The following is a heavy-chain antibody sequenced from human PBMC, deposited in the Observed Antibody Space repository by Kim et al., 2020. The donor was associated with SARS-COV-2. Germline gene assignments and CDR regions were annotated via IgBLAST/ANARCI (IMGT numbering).Heavy chain of an antibody. V-gene: IGHV1-69*01. Sequence: KFQGRVTITADESTSTAYMELSSLRSEDTAVYYCASPKYIAVAGAMRFDYWGQGTLVTVSS. CDR3: ASPKYIAVAGAMRFDY. D-gene: IGHD6-19*01. J-gene: IGHJ4*02.